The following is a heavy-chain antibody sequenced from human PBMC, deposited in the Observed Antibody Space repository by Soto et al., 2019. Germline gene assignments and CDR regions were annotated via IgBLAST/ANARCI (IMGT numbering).Heavy chain of an antibody. D-gene: IGHD3-10*01. CDR3: AKDLVLLRS. CDR1: GFTFSSFA. V-gene: IGHV3-23*01. J-gene: IGHJ5*02. Sequence: GGSLRLSSAASGFTFSSFAMTWVRQAPGRGLEWISGISGSGGTTYDADSVKGRFTISRDNSNNTLYLQMNNLRAEDSAVYYCAKDLVLLRSWGQGTQVTVSS. CDR2: ISGSGGTT.